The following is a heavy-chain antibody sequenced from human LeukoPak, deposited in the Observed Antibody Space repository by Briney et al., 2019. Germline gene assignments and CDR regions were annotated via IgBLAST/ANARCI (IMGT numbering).Heavy chain of an antibody. CDR2: IYHSGST. CDR1: GGSISSGGYY. D-gene: IGHD3-22*01. CDR3: ASLTNSTGYIPWYFDL. V-gene: IGHV4-30-2*01. J-gene: IGHJ2*01. Sequence: SETLSLTCTVSGGSISSGGYYWSWIRQPPGKGLEWIGYIYHSGSTYYNPSLKSRVTISVDRSKNHFSLKLSSVTAADTAVYYCASLTNSTGYIPWYFDLWGRGTLVTVSS.